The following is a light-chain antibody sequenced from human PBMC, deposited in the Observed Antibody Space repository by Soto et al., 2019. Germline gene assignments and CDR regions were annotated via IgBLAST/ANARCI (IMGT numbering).Light chain of an antibody. V-gene: IGKV3D-20*02. Sequence: EIVLTQSPGTLSFSPGERATLTCRASQSVSSSYLAWFQQKPGQAPRLLIYGASSRATGIPDRFSGSGSGTDFTLTISRLEPEDFAVYYCQQRYNWPPLTFGGGTKVEIK. CDR1: QSVSSSY. J-gene: IGKJ4*01. CDR2: GAS. CDR3: QQRYNWPPLT.